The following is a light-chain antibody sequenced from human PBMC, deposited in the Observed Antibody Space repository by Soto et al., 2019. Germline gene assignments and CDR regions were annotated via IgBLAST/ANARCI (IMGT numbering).Light chain of an antibody. CDR2: RNS. Sequence: SVLTPSPSASGTPGHSVTISCSGSASTIGRNYVYWYQQLPGTAPKLLIYRNSQRPSGVPDRFSGSKSGTSASLAISGLRSEDEADYYCAAWDDNLSGFYVFGDGTKVTVL. J-gene: IGLJ1*01. CDR3: AAWDDNLSGFYV. CDR1: ASTIGRNY. V-gene: IGLV1-47*01.